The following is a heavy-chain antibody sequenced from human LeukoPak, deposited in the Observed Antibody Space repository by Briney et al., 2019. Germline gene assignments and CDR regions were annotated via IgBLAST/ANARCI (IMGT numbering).Heavy chain of an antibody. V-gene: IGHV3-21*01. CDR3: AKDRCSGGIGCYYYYMDV. Sequence: GGSLRLSCAASGFTFDSFSINWVRQAPGKGLEWVASISSSTTYIYYADSVKGRFTISRDNSKNTLYLEINSLTPEDTAVYYCAKDRCSGGIGCYYYYMDVWGKGTTVTISS. CDR1: GFTFDSFS. CDR2: ISSSTTYI. D-gene: IGHD2-15*01. J-gene: IGHJ6*03.